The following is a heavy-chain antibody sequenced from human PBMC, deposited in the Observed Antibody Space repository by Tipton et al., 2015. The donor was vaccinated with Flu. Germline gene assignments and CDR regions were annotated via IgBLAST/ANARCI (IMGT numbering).Heavy chain of an antibody. Sequence: SLRLSCAASGFTFSSYWMSWVRQAPGKGLEWVANIKQDGSEKYYVDSVKGRFTISRDNAKNSLYLQMNSLRAEDTAVYYCARVAEFVVVAATLVAFDTWGQGTMVTVSS. CDR2: IKQDGSEK. V-gene: IGHV3-7*03. D-gene: IGHD2-15*01. CDR1: GFTFSSYW. CDR3: ARVAEFVVVAATLVAFDT. J-gene: IGHJ3*02.